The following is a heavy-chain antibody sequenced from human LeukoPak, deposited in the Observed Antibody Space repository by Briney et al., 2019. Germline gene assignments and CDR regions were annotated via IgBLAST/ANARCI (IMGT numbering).Heavy chain of an antibody. CDR3: ARGSSYYDILTGYYCFDY. J-gene: IGHJ4*02. CDR1: GYTFTSYG. Sequence: GASVKVPCKASGYTFTSYGISWVRQAPGQGLEWMGWISAYNGNTNYAQKLQGRVIMTTDTSTSTAYMELRSLRSDDTAVYYRARGSSYYDILTGYYCFDYWGQGTLVTVSS. D-gene: IGHD3-9*01. CDR2: ISAYNGNT. V-gene: IGHV1-18*01.